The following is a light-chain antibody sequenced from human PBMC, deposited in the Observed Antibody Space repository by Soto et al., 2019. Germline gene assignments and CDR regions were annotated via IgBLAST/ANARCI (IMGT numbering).Light chain of an antibody. CDR2: DVS. CDR1: SSDVTSYNY. J-gene: IGLJ3*02. CDR3: CSSTCRFSRV. Sequence: QSALTQPRSVSGSPGQSVTISCTGTSSDVTSYNYVSWYQHLPGKAPKLLLYDVSNRPSGVPDRFSGSQSGNTASLTISGLQADDEADYYCCSSTCRFSRVFGGGTKVTVL. V-gene: IGLV2-11*01.